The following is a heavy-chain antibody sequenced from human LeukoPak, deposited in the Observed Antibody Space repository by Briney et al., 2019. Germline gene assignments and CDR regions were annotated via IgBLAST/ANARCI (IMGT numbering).Heavy chain of an antibody. Sequence: GESLKISCKGSGYSFNSYWIGWVRQMPGKGLKWMGIIYPGDSDARYSPSFQGQVTISADKSISTAYLQWSSLKASDTAMYYCARQKHYYDSSGYDYWGQGTLVTVSS. CDR3: ARQKHYYDSSGYDY. J-gene: IGHJ4*02. CDR1: GYSFNSYW. CDR2: IYPGDSDA. D-gene: IGHD3-22*01. V-gene: IGHV5-51*01.